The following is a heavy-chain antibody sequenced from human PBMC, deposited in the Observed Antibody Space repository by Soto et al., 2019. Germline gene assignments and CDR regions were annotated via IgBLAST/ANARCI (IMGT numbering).Heavy chain of an antibody. V-gene: IGHV4-4*02. D-gene: IGHD2-15*01. CDR3: ARGGYCSGGSCYPLSAFDI. Sequence: QVQLQESGPGLVKPSGTLSLTCAVSSGSISSSNWWSWVHQPPGKGLEWIGEIYHSGSTNYNPSLKSRVTISVDKSKNQFSLKLSSVTAADTAVYYCARGGYCSGGSCYPLSAFDIWGQGTMVTVSS. CDR2: IYHSGST. J-gene: IGHJ3*02. CDR1: SGSISSSNW.